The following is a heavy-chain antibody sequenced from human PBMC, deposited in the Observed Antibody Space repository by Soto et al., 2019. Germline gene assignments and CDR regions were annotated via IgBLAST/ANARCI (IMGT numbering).Heavy chain of an antibody. V-gene: IGHV4-34*01. CDR1: GGSFSGYY. J-gene: IGHJ5*02. CDR3: ASLLERLRGHYWFDP. CDR2: INHSGST. Sequence: QVQLQQWGAGLLKPSETLSLTCAVYGGSFSGYYWSWIRQPPGKGLEWIGEINHSGSTNYNPSLKSRVTISVDTSKNQFSLKLSSVTAADTAVYYCASLLERLRGHYWFDPWGQGTLVTVSS. D-gene: IGHD1-1*01.